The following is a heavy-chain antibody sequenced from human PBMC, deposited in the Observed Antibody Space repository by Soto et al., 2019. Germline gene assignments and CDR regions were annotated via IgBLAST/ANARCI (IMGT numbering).Heavy chain of an antibody. CDR1: GFTVTTNY. Sequence: EVQLVESGAGLVQPGGSLRLSCAASGFTVTTNYMSWVRQPPGKGLEWVSVAYSGVSTYYEDSVKGRFTVSRDNSKNTLYLQMNSLRAEDTAVYYCARDFSGKNYAFDIWGQGTVGTVSS. J-gene: IGHJ3*02. V-gene: IGHV3-66*01. CDR2: AYSGVST. D-gene: IGHD3-10*01. CDR3: ARDFSGKNYAFDI.